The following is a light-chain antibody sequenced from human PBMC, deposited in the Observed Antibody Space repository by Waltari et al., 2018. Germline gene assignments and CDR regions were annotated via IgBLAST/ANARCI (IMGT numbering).Light chain of an antibody. CDR2: GAS. Sequence: EIVLTQSPGTLSLSPGERATLSCRASQSASSSYLAWYQQKPGQAPRLLIYGASRRATGIPDRFSGSGSGTDFTLTISRLEPEDFAVYYCQQDYTSSPGTFGQGTKVEIK. CDR3: QQDYTSSPGT. CDR1: QSASSSY. V-gene: IGKV3-20*01. J-gene: IGKJ1*01.